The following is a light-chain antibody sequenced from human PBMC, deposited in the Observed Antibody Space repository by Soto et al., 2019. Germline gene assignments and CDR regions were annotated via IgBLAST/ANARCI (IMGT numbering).Light chain of an antibody. CDR1: QSVSSN. V-gene: IGKV3-15*01. J-gene: IGKJ2*01. CDR2: DAS. Sequence: DIVMTQSPGTLSVSPGERATLSCRASQSVSSNLAWYQQKPGQAPRLLIYDASTRATGIPARFSGSGSWTDFTLSISSLQAEDFAVYFCQQYNTWPPYTFGQGTKLEI. CDR3: QQYNTWPPYT.